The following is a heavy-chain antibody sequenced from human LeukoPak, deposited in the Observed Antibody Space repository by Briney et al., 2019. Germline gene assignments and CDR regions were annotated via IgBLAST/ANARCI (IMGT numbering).Heavy chain of an antibody. CDR1: GFTFSGFW. V-gene: IGHV3-7*02. D-gene: IGHD2-15*01. Sequence: GGSLILSCAASGFTFSGFWMSWVRQAPGKGLEWVANINQDGSEKYYVDSVKGRFTISRDNAKSSLYLQMNSLRADDTAVYYCAKIYCGGGSCHSYFDSWGQGTLVTVSS. CDR2: INQDGSEK. J-gene: IGHJ4*02. CDR3: AKIYCGGGSCHSYFDS.